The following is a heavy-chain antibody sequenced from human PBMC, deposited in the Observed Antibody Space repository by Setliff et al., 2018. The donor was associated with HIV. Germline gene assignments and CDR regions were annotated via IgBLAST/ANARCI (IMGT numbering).Heavy chain of an antibody. CDR3: AREGLWFGDRGYYMDV. D-gene: IGHD3-10*01. CDR1: GYTFTSSG. V-gene: IGHV1-18*01. Sequence: ASGKVSCKASGYTFTSSGITWVRQAPGQGLEWMGWIGTYNGDTNYAQKFQGRVTMTTDTSTSTAYMELRSLISDDTAVYYCAREGLWFGDRGYYMDVWGTGTAVTVSS. J-gene: IGHJ6*03. CDR2: IGTYNGDT.